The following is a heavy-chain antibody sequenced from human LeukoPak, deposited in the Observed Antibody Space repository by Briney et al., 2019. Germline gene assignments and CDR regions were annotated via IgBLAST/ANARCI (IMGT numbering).Heavy chain of an antibody. CDR3: ARAEYYYDSSGLFFSYWFDP. V-gene: IGHV1-2*02. CDR1: GYTFTSHG. D-gene: IGHD3-22*01. J-gene: IGHJ5*02. CDR2: INPNSGGT. Sequence: WASVKVSCKTSGYTFTSHGISWVRQAPGQGLEWMGWINPNSGGTNYAQKFQGRVTMTRDTSISTAYMELSRLRSDDTAVYYCARAEYYYDSSGLFFSYWFDPWGQGTLVTVSS.